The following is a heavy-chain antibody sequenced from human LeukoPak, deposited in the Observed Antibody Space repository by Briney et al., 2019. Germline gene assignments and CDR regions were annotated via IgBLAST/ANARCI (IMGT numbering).Heavy chain of an antibody. CDR2: IKQDGSEE. J-gene: IGHJ4*02. CDR3: AGTMTSRPWDY. Sequence: GGSLRLSCAASGFTFSSYWMSWVRQAPGKGLEWVANIKQDGSEEYYVDSVKGRFTISRDNAKNSLYLQMNSLRAEDTAVYYCAGTMTSRPWDYWGQGTLVTVSS. V-gene: IGHV3-7*01. D-gene: IGHD3-22*01. CDR1: GFTFSSYW.